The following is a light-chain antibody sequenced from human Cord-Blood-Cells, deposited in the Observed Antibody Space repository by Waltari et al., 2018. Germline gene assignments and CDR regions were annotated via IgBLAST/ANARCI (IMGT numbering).Light chain of an antibody. V-gene: IGLV2-14*01. CDR2: DVS. J-gene: IGLJ3*02. Sequence: QSALPPPASVSGSPGQSITISCTGTSRSVGVYNYVSWYQQHPGKAPTLMIYDVSNRPSGVSNRFSGSKCGNTASLTISGLQAEDEADYYCSSYTSSSTLVFGGGTKLTVL. CDR1: SRSVGVYNY. CDR3: SSYTSSSTLV.